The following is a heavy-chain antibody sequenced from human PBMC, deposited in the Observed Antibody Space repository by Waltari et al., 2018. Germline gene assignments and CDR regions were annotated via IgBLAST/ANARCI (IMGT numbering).Heavy chain of an antibody. D-gene: IGHD4-17*01. CDR1: GFTFTHAW. Sequence: EVQLVESGGGLVKPGGSLRLSCAASGFTFTHAWVNWVRQAPGRGLEWVGRIKTRTDGETTDYAASVKDRFTISRDDSKNTVYLQLTGLKTEDTAVYYCATGTMTLVTPFFWGQGTLVTVSS. CDR2: IKTRTDGETT. V-gene: IGHV3-15*07. CDR3: ATGTMTLVTPFF. J-gene: IGHJ4*02.